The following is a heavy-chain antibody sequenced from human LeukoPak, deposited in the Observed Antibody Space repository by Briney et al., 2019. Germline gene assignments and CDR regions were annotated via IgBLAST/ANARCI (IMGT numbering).Heavy chain of an antibody. CDR1: GFTFSSSA. D-gene: IGHD6-6*01. V-gene: IGHV3-23*01. CDR2: ISASGGST. J-gene: IGHJ3*02. Sequence: GGSLRLSCAASGFTFSSSAMSWVRQVPGKGLEWVSGISASGGSTSYADSVRGRFAISRDNSKNTLYVHMNSLRDEDTAVYYCAKLEVYSSSSNDIWGQGTMVTVSS. CDR3: AKLEVYSSSSNDI.